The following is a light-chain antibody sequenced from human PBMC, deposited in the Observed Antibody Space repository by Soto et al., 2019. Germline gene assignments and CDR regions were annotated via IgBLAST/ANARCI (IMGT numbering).Light chain of an antibody. CDR3: QQRSNWPPIT. V-gene: IGKV3-11*01. CDR2: DAS. CDR1: QSVSSY. J-gene: IGKJ5*01. Sequence: EIVLTQSPVTLSLAAGERATLSSRASQSVSSYLAWYQQKPGQAPRLLIYDASNRATGIPARFSGGGSGTDFTLTIDNLEPEDFAIYYCQQRSNWPPITFGQGTRLE.